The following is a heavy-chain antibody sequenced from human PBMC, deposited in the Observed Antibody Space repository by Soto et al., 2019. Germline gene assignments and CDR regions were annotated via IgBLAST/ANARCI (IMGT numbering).Heavy chain of an antibody. D-gene: IGHD1-26*01. CDR1: GYTFTSYD. Sequence: QVQLVQSGAEVKKPGASVKVSCKASGYTFTSYDINWVRQATGQGIEWMGWMNPDSSKTGFAKKYQSKVTMTRATAKGTGYRELSGLRSEDPAVYYCASQWELSGYYYGMDVWGQETTVTAS. CDR2: MNPDSSKT. J-gene: IGHJ6*02. V-gene: IGHV1-8*01. CDR3: ASQWELSGYYYGMDV.